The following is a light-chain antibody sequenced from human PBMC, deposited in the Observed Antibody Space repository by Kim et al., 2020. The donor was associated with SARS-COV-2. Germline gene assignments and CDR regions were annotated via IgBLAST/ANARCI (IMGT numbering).Light chain of an antibody. CDR2: AAS. J-gene: IGKJ1*01. CDR1: QSVSSSY. V-gene: IGKV3D-7*01. Sequence: DIVMTQSPATLSLSPGQRATLSCRASQSVSSSYLSWYQHKPGQAPRLLIYAASTRATAIPARFSGSGSGTDFTLTITSLQPEDFAVYYCQQDHNLPWTFGQGTKVEIK. CDR3: QQDHNLPWT.